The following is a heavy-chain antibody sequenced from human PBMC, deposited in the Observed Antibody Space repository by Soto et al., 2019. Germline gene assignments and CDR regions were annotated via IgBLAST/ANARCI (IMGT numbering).Heavy chain of an antibody. J-gene: IGHJ5*02. V-gene: IGHV2-26*01. CDR2: IFSNDEK. CDR3: ARIRPTGYGSGSYFLAPNWFDP. CDR1: GFSLSNARMG. Sequence: SGPTLVNPTDTLTLTCTVSGFSLSNARMGVSWIRQPPGKALEWLAHIFSNDEKSYSTSLKSRLTISKDTSKSQVVITMTNMDPVDTAKYYCARIRPTGYGSGSYFLAPNWFDPWGQGTLVTVSS. D-gene: IGHD3-10*01.